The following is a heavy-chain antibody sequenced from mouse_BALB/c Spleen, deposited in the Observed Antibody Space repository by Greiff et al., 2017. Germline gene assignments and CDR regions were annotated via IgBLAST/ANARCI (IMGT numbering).Heavy chain of an antibody. V-gene: IGHV1-7*01. CDR1: GYTFTSYW. Sequence: QVQLQQSGAELAKPGASVKMSCKASGYTFTSYWMHWVKQRPGQGLEWIGYINPSTGYTEYNQKFKDKATLTADKSSSTAYMQLSSLTSEDSAVYYCARSPGLYAMDYWGQGTSVTVSS. CDR3: ARSPGLYAMDY. CDR2: INPSTGYT. J-gene: IGHJ4*01.